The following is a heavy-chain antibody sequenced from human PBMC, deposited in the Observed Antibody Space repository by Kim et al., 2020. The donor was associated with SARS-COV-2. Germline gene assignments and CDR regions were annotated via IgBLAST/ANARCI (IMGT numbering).Heavy chain of an antibody. CDR3: VKDRETSSSFFDN. Sequence: GGSLRLSCAASGFTFSDYYMSWIRQIPGKGLEWLSYISGNSVNTYYAYSVRGRFTISRDNARNSLYLQMNSLRAEDTALYYCVKDRETSSSFFDNWGQG. D-gene: IGHD6-6*01. J-gene: IGHJ5*02. CDR1: GFTFSDYY. CDR2: ISGNSVNT. V-gene: IGHV3-11*06.